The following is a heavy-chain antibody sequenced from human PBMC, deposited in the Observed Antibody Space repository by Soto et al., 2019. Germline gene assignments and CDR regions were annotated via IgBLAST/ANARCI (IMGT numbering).Heavy chain of an antibody. D-gene: IGHD5-18*01. V-gene: IGHV3-53*04. Sequence: EVQLVESGGGLVQPGGSLRLSSAASGFTVSSNYMSWVRQAPGKGLEWVSVIYSGGSTYYADSVKGRFTISRHNSKNTLYLQMNSLRAEDTAVYYCLTINSYGPPGSGYYYGMDVWGQGTTVTVSS. J-gene: IGHJ6*02. CDR3: LTINSYGPPGSGYYYGMDV. CDR1: GFTVSSNY. CDR2: IYSGGST.